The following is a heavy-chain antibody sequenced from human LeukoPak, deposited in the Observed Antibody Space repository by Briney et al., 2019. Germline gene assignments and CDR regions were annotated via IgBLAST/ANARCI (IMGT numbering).Heavy chain of an antibody. CDR3: ARVVVAATGLDY. CDR2: MNPNSGNT. V-gene: IGHV1-8*01. D-gene: IGHD2-15*01. J-gene: IGHJ4*02. Sequence: ASVKVSCKASGYTFTSYDMNWVRQATGQGLEWMGWMNPNSGNTGYAQKFQGRVTMTRNTSISTAYMELSSLRPEDAAVYYCARVVVAATGLDYWGQGTLVTVSS. CDR1: GYTFTSYD.